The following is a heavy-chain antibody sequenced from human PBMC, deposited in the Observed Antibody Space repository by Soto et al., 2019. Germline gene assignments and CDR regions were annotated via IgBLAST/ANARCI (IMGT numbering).Heavy chain of an antibody. J-gene: IGHJ6*02. CDR3: AKDTGLSDYYYYGTDV. D-gene: IGHD3-10*01. V-gene: IGHV3-9*01. Sequence: EVQLVESGGGLVQPGRSLRLSCAASGFTFDDYAMHWVRQAPGKGLEWVSGISWNSGSIGYADSVKGRFTISRDNAKNSLYLQMNSLRAEDTALYYCAKDTGLSDYYYYGTDVWGQGTTVTVSS. CDR1: GFTFDDYA. CDR2: ISWNSGSI.